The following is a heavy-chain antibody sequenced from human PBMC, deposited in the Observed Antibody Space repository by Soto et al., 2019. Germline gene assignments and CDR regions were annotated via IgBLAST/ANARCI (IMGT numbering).Heavy chain of an antibody. CDR1: GFPFTISW. D-gene: IGHD1-20*01. CDR3: AKDWFHGMDL. Sequence: PGGSLRLSCATSGFPFTISWMHWVRQVPGKALEWVSRITSDGSETVYADSVKGRFTISRDNAESTVYLQMNSLRAEDTGVYFCAKDWFHGMDLWGQGT. CDR2: ITSDGSET. V-gene: IGHV3-74*01. J-gene: IGHJ4*02.